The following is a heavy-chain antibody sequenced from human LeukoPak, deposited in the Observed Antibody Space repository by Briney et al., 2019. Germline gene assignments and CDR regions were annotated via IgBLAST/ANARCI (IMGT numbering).Heavy chain of an antibody. J-gene: IGHJ4*02. CDR1: GGTFSSYA. V-gene: IGHV1-69*05. Sequence: SVKVSCKASGGTFSSYAISWARQAPGQGLEWMGGIIPIFGTANYAQKFQGRVTITTDESTSTAYMELSRLRSEDTAVYYCASLRLQGEMATDFWGQGTLVTVSS. CDR3: ASLRLQGEMATDF. CDR2: IIPIFGTA. D-gene: IGHD5-24*01.